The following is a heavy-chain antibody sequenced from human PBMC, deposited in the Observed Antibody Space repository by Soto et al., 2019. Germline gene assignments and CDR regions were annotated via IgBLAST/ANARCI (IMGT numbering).Heavy chain of an antibody. V-gene: IGHV3-23*01. Sequence: QLLESGGGLVQPGGSLRLSCAASGFTFSSYAMSWVRQTPGQGLEWVAAINDRGTSTWHADSVKGRFTISRDNSKNSFYFDIDSLRAEDMAVYYCANGSADGSPYYFDYWGQGTQVTFSS. D-gene: IGHD3-16*01. CDR2: INDRGTST. CDR1: GFTFSSYA. J-gene: IGHJ4*02. CDR3: ANGSADGSPYYFDY.